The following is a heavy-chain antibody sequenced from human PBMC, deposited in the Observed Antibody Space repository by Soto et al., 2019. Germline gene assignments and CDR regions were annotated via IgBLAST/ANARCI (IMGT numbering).Heavy chain of an antibody. CDR3: TRFGGHTVTNDF. CDR1: GWSFSDYN. J-gene: IGHJ4*02. CDR2: INYSGST. Sequence: ASETLSLTCAVYGWSFSDYNWSWIRQPPGRGLEWIGEINYSGSTNYNPSLKSRVTMSVDTSKNQFSLKMSSVTAADTAVYYCTRFGGHTVTNDFWGQGTPVTVSS. V-gene: IGHV4-34*01. D-gene: IGHD4-17*01.